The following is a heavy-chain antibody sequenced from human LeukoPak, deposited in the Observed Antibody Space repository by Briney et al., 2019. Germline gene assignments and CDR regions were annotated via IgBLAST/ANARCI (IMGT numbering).Heavy chain of an antibody. CDR1: GGSFSGYY. V-gene: IGHV4-34*01. J-gene: IGHJ6*03. Sequence: SETLSLTCALYGGSFSGYYWSWIRQPPGKGLEWIGEINHRGSTNYNPSLKSRVTISVDTSKNQCSLKLSSVTAADTAVYYCARDGGVTRYYYYMDVWGKGTTVTVSS. CDR2: INHRGST. D-gene: IGHD3-16*01. CDR3: ARDGGVTRYYYYMDV.